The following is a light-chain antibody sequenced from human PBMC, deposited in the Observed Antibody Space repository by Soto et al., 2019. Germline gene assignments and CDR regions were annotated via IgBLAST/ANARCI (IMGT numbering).Light chain of an antibody. V-gene: IGKV4-1*01. CDR3: QQYYSVPWT. Sequence: DIVMTQSPDSLAVSLGERATINCKSSQSILYSSDNKKYLAWYQQKPGQPPKLLIDWASTRESGVPDRFSGSGSGTDFTLTISSLQAEDVAVYYCQQYYSVPWTFGQGTKVEIK. CDR1: QSILYSSDNKKY. J-gene: IGKJ1*01. CDR2: WAS.